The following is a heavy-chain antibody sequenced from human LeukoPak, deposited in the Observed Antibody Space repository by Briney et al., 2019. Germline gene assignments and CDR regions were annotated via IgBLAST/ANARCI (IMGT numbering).Heavy chain of an antibody. CDR2: IYYSGST. CDR1: GGSISSSSYY. J-gene: IGHJ4*02. D-gene: IGHD3-10*01. Sequence: TSSETLSLTCTVSGGSISSSSYYWGWIRQPPGKGLEWIGSIYYSGSTYYNPSLKSRVTISVDTSKNQFSLKLSSVTAADTAVYYCARRRGSYYLPVYDYWGQGTLVTVSS. CDR3: ARRRGSYYLPVYDY. V-gene: IGHV4-39*01.